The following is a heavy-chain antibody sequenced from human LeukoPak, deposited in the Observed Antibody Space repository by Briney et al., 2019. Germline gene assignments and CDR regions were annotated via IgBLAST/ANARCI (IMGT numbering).Heavy chain of an antibody. Sequence: SETLSLTCSVSGASTIAYYWSWIRQPPGKGLEWIGYIYYNGNMSYNPSLKSRVTISIDTSKNQFSLKLTSVTAADTAVYYCATSSHYSQRLWGQGTLVTVSS. CDR3: ATSSHYSQRL. CDR1: GASTIAYY. D-gene: IGHD3-10*01. CDR2: IYYNGNM. V-gene: IGHV4-59*08. J-gene: IGHJ4*02.